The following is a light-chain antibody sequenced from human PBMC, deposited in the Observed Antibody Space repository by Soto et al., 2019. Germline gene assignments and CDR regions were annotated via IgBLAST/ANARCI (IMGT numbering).Light chain of an antibody. Sequence: IQMTQSPPTLSASVGDSVTITFRASQGTASWLAWYQHKPGKAPKLLIYEASSLESGVPSRFSGSGSGTEFTLTINSLQPEDFAFYYCQQYENYWTFGQGTKVDIK. CDR3: QQYENYWT. CDR2: EAS. CDR1: QGTASW. V-gene: IGKV1-5*01. J-gene: IGKJ1*01.